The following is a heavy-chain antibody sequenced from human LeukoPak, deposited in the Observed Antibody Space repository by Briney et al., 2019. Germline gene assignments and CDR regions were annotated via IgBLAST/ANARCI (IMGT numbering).Heavy chain of an antibody. D-gene: IGHD2-2*01. CDR3: ARGSCCDRSCYEGFI. J-gene: IGHJ3*02. Sequence: GASVKVSCKASGYTFTNYYMHWVRQAPGQGLEWMGVINPSGGSTTYAQNFQGRVTMTRDTATSTVYMEVSSLRSEDTAVYYCARGSCCDRSCYEGFIWGQGTMVTVSS. CDR1: GYTFTNYY. CDR2: INPSGGST. V-gene: IGHV1-46*01.